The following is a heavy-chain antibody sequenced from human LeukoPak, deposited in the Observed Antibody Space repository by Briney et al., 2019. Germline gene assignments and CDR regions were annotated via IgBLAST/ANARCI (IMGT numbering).Heavy chain of an antibody. CDR1: GFTFSSYA. D-gene: IGHD5-18*01. CDR3: ARVDSGYTYGYLF. Sequence: PGGSLRLSCAASGFTFSSYAMHWVRQAPGKGLEWVAVISYDGSNKYYADSVKGRFTISRDNSKNTLYLQMNSLRAEDTAVYYCARVDSGYTYGYLFWGQGTLVTVSS. J-gene: IGHJ4*02. CDR2: ISYDGSNK. V-gene: IGHV3-30*03.